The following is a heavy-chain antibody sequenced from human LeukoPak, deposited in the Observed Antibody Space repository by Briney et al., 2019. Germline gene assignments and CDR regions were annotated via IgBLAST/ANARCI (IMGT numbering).Heavy chain of an antibody. Sequence: ASVKVSCKASGYTFTSYDINWVRQATGQGLEWMGWMNPNSGNTGYAQKFQGRVTMTRNTSISTAYMELSSLRSEDTAVYYCARGPRDGYPAGTDYWGQGTLVTVSS. V-gene: IGHV1-8*01. D-gene: IGHD5-24*01. CDR2: MNPNSGNT. CDR3: ARGPRDGYPAGTDY. J-gene: IGHJ4*02. CDR1: GYTFTSYD.